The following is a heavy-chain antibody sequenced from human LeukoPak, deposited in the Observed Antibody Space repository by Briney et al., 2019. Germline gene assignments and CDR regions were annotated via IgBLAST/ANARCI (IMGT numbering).Heavy chain of an antibody. Sequence: SETLSLTCSASGGTISSHYRSWIRQPPGKGLEWIGYIYYSGSTKYDPTLKSRVTISVDTSKNPFSLKLSSVTAAETAVYYCARGGTTVTPGLLWFDPWGQGTLVTVSS. J-gene: IGHJ5*02. CDR1: GGTISSHY. CDR3: ARGGTTVTPGLLWFDP. CDR2: IYYSGST. V-gene: IGHV4-59*11. D-gene: IGHD4-17*01.